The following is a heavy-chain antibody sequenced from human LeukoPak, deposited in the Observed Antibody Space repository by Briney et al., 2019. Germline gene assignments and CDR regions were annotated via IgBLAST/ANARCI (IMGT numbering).Heavy chain of an antibody. CDR2: INHSGST. CDR1: GGSFSGYY. Sequence: SETLSLTCAVYGGSFSGYYWSWIRQPPGKGLEWIGEINHSGSTNYNPSLKSRVTISVDTSKSQFSLKLSSVTAADTAVYYCARGPKRDGSGRPIRWFDPWGQGTLVTVSS. V-gene: IGHV4-34*01. J-gene: IGHJ5*02. D-gene: IGHD3-10*01. CDR3: ARGPKRDGSGRPIRWFDP.